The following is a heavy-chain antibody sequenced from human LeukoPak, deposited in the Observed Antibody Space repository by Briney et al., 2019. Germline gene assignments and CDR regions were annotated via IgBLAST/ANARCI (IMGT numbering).Heavy chain of an antibody. D-gene: IGHD4-17*01. CDR2: VYYSGST. CDR3: AREPHDSGAVPGI. CDR1: GGSGSRWGFF. V-gene: IGHV4-61*08. J-gene: IGHJ3*02. Sequence: PSGTLSLTCTVSGGSGSRWGFFWGWVPPPPRKGLEWVWYVYYSGSTSYNPSPKGRVTISMDTSENQFSLRLKSVTAADTAVYYCAREPHDSGAVPGIWGQGTMVTVSS.